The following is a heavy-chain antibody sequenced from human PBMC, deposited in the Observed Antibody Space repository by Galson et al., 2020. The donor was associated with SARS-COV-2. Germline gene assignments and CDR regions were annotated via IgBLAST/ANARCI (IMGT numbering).Heavy chain of an antibody. D-gene: IGHD3-3*01. V-gene: IGHV4-31*03. CDR2: IYHSGST. J-gene: IGHJ6*02. CDR3: ASWTYFYNALDV. CDR1: GGSITSGRYY. Sequence: SETLSLTCSVSGGSITSGRYYWSWIHQHPGKGLEWIGHIYHSGSTYYNPSLKSRVTISVDTSNNQFSLNLNSVTAADTAVYYCASWTYFYNALDVWGQGTTVTVSS.